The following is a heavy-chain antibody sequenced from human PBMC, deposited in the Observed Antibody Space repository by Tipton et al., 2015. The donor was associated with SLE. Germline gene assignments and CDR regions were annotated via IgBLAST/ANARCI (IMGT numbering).Heavy chain of an antibody. CDR1: RVGISDYV. J-gene: IGHJ4*02. V-gene: IGHV3-21*01. Sequence: SLRLSCVASRVGISDYVMHWVRQAPGKGLEWVSSISSSSTYIYYADSVKGRFTISRDNSKNTLYLQMNSLRDEDTAVYYCAKFSDYWGQGTLVTVSS. CDR3: AKFSDY. CDR2: ISSSSTYI.